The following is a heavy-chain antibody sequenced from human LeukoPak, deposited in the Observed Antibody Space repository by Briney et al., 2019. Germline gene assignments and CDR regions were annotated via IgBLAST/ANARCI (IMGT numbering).Heavy chain of an antibody. V-gene: IGHV3-74*01. CDR2: INEDASRI. J-gene: IGHJ4*02. CDR3: APARRGGLSLP. CDR1: GLTFRAYR. Sequence: GGSLRLSCAASGLTFRAYRMHWVRQGPGKGLVWVSRINEDASRIDYADSVKGRFIISRDNAKNTLYLQMNSLRVEDTGVYYCAPARRGGLSLPWGQGTLVTVSS.